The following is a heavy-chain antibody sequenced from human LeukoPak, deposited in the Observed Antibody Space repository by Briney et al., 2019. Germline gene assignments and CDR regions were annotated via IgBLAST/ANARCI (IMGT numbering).Heavy chain of an antibody. D-gene: IGHD3-22*01. V-gene: IGHV3-7*02. CDR2: IKQDGSEK. CDR1: GFTFSYYW. J-gene: IGHJ4*02. CDR3: ARGPYDSSGSYFDY. Sequence: GGSLRLSCAASGFTFSYYWMGWVRQAPGKGLEWVANIKQDGSEKYYVDSVEGRFTISRDNSKNTLYLQMNSLRAEDTAVYYCARGPYDSSGSYFDYWGQGALVTVSS.